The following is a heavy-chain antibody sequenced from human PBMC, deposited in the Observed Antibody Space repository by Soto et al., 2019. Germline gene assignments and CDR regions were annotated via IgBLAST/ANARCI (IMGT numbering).Heavy chain of an antibody. D-gene: IGHD4-17*01. CDR1: GGSINSGFYS. Sequence: QLQLRESGSGLVQPSQTLTLTCVLSGGSINSGFYSWSWIRQPPGKGLEWIGNIYQSGSAFYNPSLKSRVSMSVDRSKTHFSLKLSSVTAADTAVYYCVRSHDYGAFDIWGQGTTVTISS. J-gene: IGHJ3*02. V-gene: IGHV4-30-2*01. CDR2: IYQSGSA. CDR3: VRSHDYGAFDI.